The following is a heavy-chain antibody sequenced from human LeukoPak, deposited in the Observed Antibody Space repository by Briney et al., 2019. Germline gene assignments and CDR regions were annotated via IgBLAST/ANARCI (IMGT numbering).Heavy chain of an antibody. V-gene: IGHV3-43D*03. Sequence: GGSLRLSCAASGFTFDDYAMDWVRQAPGKGLEWVSLISWDGGSTYYADSVKGRFTISRDNAKNSLYLQMNSLRAEDMALYYCAKDIEEMATYYFDYWGQGTLVTVSS. CDR2: ISWDGGST. D-gene: IGHD5-24*01. CDR3: AKDIEEMATYYFDY. CDR1: GFTFDDYA. J-gene: IGHJ4*02.